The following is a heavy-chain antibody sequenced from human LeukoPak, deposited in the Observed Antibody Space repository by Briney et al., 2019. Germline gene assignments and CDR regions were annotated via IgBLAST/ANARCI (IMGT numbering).Heavy chain of an antibody. D-gene: IGHD3-22*01. CDR3: ARSGDSSAYAY. V-gene: IGHV5-51*01. CDR2: IYPGDSNA. J-gene: IGHJ4*02. Sequence: GESLKISCKGSGYSFTSYWIGWVRQMPGKGLEWMGIIYPGDSNARYSPSFQGQVTISADKSIRTAYLQWGSLKASDTAMYYCARSGDSSAYAYWGQGTLVTVSS. CDR1: GYSFTSYW.